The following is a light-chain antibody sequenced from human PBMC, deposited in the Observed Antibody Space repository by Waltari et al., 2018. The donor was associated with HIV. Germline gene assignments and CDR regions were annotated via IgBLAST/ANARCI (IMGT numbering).Light chain of an antibody. CDR3: QQRSDWPRLT. CDR2: DAS. Sequence: EIVLTQSPAILSLSLGARATLSCRASQSVSSFLALFQQQPGQAPRLLSSDASTRATGIPARFSGSGSGTDFTLTISSLEPEDFAVYYCQQRSDWPRLTFGGGTKVEIK. V-gene: IGKV3-11*01. J-gene: IGKJ4*01. CDR1: QSVSSF.